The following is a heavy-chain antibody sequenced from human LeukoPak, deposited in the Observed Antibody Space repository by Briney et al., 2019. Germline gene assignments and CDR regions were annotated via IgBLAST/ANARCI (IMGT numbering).Heavy chain of an antibody. CDR3: AKDWEVVVVPAALGY. CDR2: IRYDGSNK. V-gene: IGHV3-30*02. Sequence: GGSLRLSCAASGFTFSSYGMHWVRQAPGKGLEWVAFIRYDGSNKYYADSVKGRFTISRDNSKNTLYLQMNSLRAEDTAVYYCAKDWEVVVVPAALGYWGQGTLVIVSS. J-gene: IGHJ4*02. CDR1: GFTFSSYG. D-gene: IGHD2-2*01.